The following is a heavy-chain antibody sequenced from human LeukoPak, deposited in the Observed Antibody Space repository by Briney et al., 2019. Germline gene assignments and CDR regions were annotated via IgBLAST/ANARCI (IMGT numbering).Heavy chain of an antibody. CDR1: GFTSSSYA. Sequence: GGSLRLSCAASGFTSSSYAMSWVRQAPGQGLEWVSAIRGSGGSTYYADSAKSRFTISRDNTKNALYLKKNSLRAKDTAVYYCAKDPNSGSYYPYYFDYWGQGTLVTVSS. V-gene: IGHV3-23*01. CDR2: IRGSGGST. J-gene: IGHJ4*02. CDR3: AKDPNSGSYYPYYFDY. D-gene: IGHD1-26*01.